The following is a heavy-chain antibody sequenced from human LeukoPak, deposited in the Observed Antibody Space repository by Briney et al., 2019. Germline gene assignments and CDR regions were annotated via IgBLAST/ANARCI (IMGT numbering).Heavy chain of an antibody. J-gene: IGHJ5*02. CDR1: GGSISTYY. CDR2: IYYSGST. Sequence: SETLSLTCTVSGGSISTYYWTWIRQPPGKGLEWIGYIYYSGSTNYNPSLKSRVTISVDTSKNQFSLKLSSVTAADTAVYYCARAYCSGGTCYSSRGMFDPWGQGTLVTVSS. V-gene: IGHV4-59*01. CDR3: ARAYCSGGTCYSSRGMFDP. D-gene: IGHD2-15*01.